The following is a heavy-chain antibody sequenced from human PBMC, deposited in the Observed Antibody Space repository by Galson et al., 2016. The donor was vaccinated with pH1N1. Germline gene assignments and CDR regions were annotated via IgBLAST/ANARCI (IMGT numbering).Heavy chain of an antibody. D-gene: IGHD4-23*01. Sequence: SLRLSCAASGFTFSSYAMHWVRQAPGKGLEWVAVMSYDGSHKYYADSVKGRFTISRDNSKKTLYLQMNSLRAEDTAVYYCARDRLHSGGNTEGIFYYNGMDVWGQGTTVTVSS. J-gene: IGHJ6*02. V-gene: IGHV3-30*04. CDR3: ARDRLHSGGNTEGIFYYNGMDV. CDR1: GFTFSSYA. CDR2: MSYDGSHK.